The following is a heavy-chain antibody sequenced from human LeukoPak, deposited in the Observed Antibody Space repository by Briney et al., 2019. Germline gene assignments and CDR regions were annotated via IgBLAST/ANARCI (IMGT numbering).Heavy chain of an antibody. J-gene: IGHJ3*02. V-gene: IGHV4-4*07. CDR2: VSTSGSS. Sequence: SETLSLTCTVSGGSISSYYWSLIRQPAGKGLEWIGRVSTSGSSNSDPSLKSRVTMSIDTSKNQFSLKLSSVTAADTAVYFCAKDRADTAWFGAGDAFDIWGQGTMVIVSS. CDR3: AKDRADTAWFGAGDAFDI. CDR1: GGSISSYY. D-gene: IGHD3-10*01.